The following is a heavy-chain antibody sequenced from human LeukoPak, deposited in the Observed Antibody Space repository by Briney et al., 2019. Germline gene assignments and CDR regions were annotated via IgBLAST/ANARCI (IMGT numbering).Heavy chain of an antibody. J-gene: IGHJ4*02. Sequence: GGSLRLSCAASGFTFNNYMINWVRQAPGKGLEWLSYISSDSGAIYYADSVQGRFTISRYNAQKSLYLQMNSLRVEDTAVYYCVREVVYWGQGALVTVSS. D-gene: IGHD2-15*01. V-gene: IGHV3-48*01. CDR3: VREVVY. CDR1: GFTFNNYM. CDR2: ISSDSGAI.